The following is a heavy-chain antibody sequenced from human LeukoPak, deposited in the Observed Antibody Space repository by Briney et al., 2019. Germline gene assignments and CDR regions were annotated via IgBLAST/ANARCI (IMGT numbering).Heavy chain of an antibody. V-gene: IGHV3-13*01. J-gene: IGHJ4*02. D-gene: IGHD3-10*01. CDR3: ARADRTGGFDY. CDR2: IGTAGDT. Sequence: GGSLRLSCAASGFTFSSYDMHWVRQATGKGLEWVSAIGTAGDTYYPGSVKGRFTISRENAKNSLYLQMNSLRAGDTAVYYRARADRTGGFDYWGQGTLVTVSS. CDR1: GFTFSSYD.